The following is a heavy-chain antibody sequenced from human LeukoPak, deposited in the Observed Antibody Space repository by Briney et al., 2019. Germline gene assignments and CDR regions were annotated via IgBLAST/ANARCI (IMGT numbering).Heavy chain of an antibody. Sequence: ASVKVSCKASGGTFSSYAISWVRQAPGQGLEWMGGIIPIFGTATYAQKFQGRVTITADESTSTAYMELSSLRSEDTAVYYCARDAESSSWPYNWFDPWGQGTLVTVSS. CDR1: GGTFSSYA. CDR3: ARDAESSSWPYNWFDP. CDR2: IIPIFGTA. V-gene: IGHV1-69*01. D-gene: IGHD6-13*01. J-gene: IGHJ5*02.